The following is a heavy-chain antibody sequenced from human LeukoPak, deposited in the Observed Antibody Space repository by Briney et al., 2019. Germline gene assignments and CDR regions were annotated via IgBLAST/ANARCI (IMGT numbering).Heavy chain of an antibody. CDR1: GYTFTGYY. CDR2: INPNSGGT. Sequence: AAVKVSCKASGYTFTGYYMHWVRQAPGQGLEWMGRINPNSGGTNYAQKFQGRVTMTRDTSISTAYMELSRLRSDDTAVYYCATVVVVAATGFDPFDPWGQGTLVTVSS. V-gene: IGHV1-2*06. D-gene: IGHD2-15*01. J-gene: IGHJ5*02. CDR3: ATVVVVAATGFDPFDP.